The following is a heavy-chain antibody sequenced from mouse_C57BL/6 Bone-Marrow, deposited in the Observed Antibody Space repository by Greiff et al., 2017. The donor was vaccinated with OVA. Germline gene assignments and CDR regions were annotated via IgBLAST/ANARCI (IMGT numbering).Heavy chain of an antibody. V-gene: IGHV14-1*01. J-gene: IGHJ2*01. Sequence: VQLQQSGAELVRPGASVKLSCTASGFNIKDYYMHWVKQRPEQGLEWIGRIDPEDGDTEYAPKFQGKATMTADTSSNTAYLPLSSLTSEDTAVYYCTTTAQATSYVDYWGQGTTLTVSA. CDR3: TTTAQATSYVDY. CDR1: GFNIKDYY. D-gene: IGHD3-2*02. CDR2: IDPEDGDT.